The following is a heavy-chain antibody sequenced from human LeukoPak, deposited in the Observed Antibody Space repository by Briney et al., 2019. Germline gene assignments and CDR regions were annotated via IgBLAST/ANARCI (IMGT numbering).Heavy chain of an antibody. Sequence: GGSLRLSCAASGFTFSSYAMSWVRQAPGKGLEWVSAISVSGGTYYADSVKGRFTISRDNSKNSLYLQMISLRAEDTAVYYCAKGKTSDWNYDSFDIWGQGTMVTVSS. D-gene: IGHD6-19*01. V-gene: IGHV3-23*01. CDR3: AKGKTSDWNYDSFDI. CDR1: GFTFSSYA. CDR2: ISVSGGT. J-gene: IGHJ3*02.